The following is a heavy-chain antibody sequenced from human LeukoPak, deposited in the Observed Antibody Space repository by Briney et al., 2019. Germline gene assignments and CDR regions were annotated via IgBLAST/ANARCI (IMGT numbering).Heavy chain of an antibody. V-gene: IGHV3-33*01. CDR1: GFIFSSCG. J-gene: IGHJ6*03. CDR3: ARVSPSAIQESYYYYYYMDV. D-gene: IGHD2-2*01. Sequence: PGRSLRLSCAASGFIFSSCGMHWVRQAPGKGMEWVAVIWYDGSNKYYADSVKGRFTISRDNSKNTLYLQMNSLRAEDTAVYYCARVSPSAIQESYYYYYYMDVWGKGTTVTVSS. CDR2: IWYDGSNK.